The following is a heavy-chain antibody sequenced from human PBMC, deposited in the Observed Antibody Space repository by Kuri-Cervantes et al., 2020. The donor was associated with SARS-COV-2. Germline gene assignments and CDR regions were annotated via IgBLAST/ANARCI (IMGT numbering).Heavy chain of an antibody. CDR1: GFTFSRYA. CDR3: ARDLDTLGVDY. J-gene: IGHJ4*02. CDR2: IYSGGST. V-gene: IGHV3-NL1*01. D-gene: IGHD3-16*01. Sequence: GGSLRLSCAGSGFTFSRYAIHCVRQAPGKGLEWVAVIYSGGSTYYADSVKGRFTISRDNSKNTLYLQMNSLRAEDTAVYYCARDLDTLGVDYWGQGTLVTVSS.